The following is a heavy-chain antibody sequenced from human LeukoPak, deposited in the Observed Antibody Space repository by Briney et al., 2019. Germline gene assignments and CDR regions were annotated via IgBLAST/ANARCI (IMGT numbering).Heavy chain of an antibody. CDR3: AKGGSSGYYSDFDY. CDR2: ISGSGGST. Sequence: PGESLTLSCAASGFTFSSYSMSWVRQPPGKGLEWVSAISGSGGSTYYTDSVTRRFPISRDIYKDTLFLQMNSLRAEDTAIYYCAKGGSSGYYSDFDYWGQGTLVTVSS. D-gene: IGHD3-22*01. J-gene: IGHJ4*02. V-gene: IGHV3-23*01. CDR1: GFTFSSYS.